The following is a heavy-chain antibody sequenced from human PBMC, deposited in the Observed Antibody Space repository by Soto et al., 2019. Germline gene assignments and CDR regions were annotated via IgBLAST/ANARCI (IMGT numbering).Heavy chain of an antibody. J-gene: IGHJ6*02. CDR3: AKDQGDPLLLSRYYYYGMDV. CDR1: GFTFSSYG. V-gene: IGHV3-30*18. Sequence: AGGSLRLSCAASGFTFSSYGMHWVRQAPGKGLEWVAVISYDGSNKYYADSVKGRFTISRDNSKNTLYLQMNSLRAEDTAVYYCAKDQGDPLLLSRYYYYGMDVWGQGTTVTVSS. D-gene: IGHD2-21*02. CDR2: ISYDGSNK.